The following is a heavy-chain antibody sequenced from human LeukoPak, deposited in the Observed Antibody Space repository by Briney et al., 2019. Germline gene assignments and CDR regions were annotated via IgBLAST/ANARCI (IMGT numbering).Heavy chain of an antibody. CDR1: GGSISSYY. D-gene: IGHD3-22*01. CDR3: AREITMTVGGGAFDI. CDR2: IYYTGST. J-gene: IGHJ3*02. V-gene: IGHV4-59*13. Sequence: PSETLSLTCTVSGGSISSYYLAWIGQPQGKDRGGLGNIYYTGSTNNNPSLKSRVTISVDTSKNQFSLKLTSVTAADTAVYYCAREITMTVGGGAFDIWGQGTMVTVSS.